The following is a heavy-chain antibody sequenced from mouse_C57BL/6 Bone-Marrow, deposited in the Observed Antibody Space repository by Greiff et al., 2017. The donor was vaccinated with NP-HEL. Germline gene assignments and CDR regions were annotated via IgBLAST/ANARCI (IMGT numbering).Heavy chain of an antibody. CDR2: IYPGDGDT. Sequence: QVHVKQSGPELVKPGASVKISCKASGYAFSSSWMNWVKQRPGKGLEWIGRIYPGDGDTNYNGKFKGKATLTADKSSSTAYMQLSSLTSEDSAVYFCAHYYGSRRGYFDVWGTGTTVTVSS. CDR3: AHYYGSRRGYFDV. J-gene: IGHJ1*03. V-gene: IGHV1-82*01. D-gene: IGHD1-1*01. CDR1: GYAFSSSW.